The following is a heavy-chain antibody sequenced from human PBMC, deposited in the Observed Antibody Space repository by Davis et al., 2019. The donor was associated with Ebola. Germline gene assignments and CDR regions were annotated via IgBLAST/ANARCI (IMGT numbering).Heavy chain of an antibody. CDR3: ARERIQLWPDYYYYGMDV. Sequence: ASVKVSCKASGYTFTGYYMHWVRQAPGQGLEWMGWINPNSGGTNYAQKFQGRVTMTRDTSISTAYMELSRLRSDDTAVYYCARERIQLWPDYYYYGMDVWGQGTTVTVSS. D-gene: IGHD5-18*01. CDR1: GYTFTGYY. CDR2: INPNSGGT. V-gene: IGHV1-2*02. J-gene: IGHJ6*02.